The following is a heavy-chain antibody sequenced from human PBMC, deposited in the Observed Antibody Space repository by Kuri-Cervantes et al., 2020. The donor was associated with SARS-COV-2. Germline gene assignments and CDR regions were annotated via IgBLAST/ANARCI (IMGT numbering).Heavy chain of an antibody. CDR2: INPSGGST. Sequence: ASVKVSCKASGYTFTSYYIHWVRQAPGQGLEWMGIINPSGGSTSYAQKFQGRVTMTRDTSTSTVYMELSSLRSEDTAVYYCARQFITYYYDSSGYYVIDYWGQGTLVTVSS. J-gene: IGHJ4*02. D-gene: IGHD3-22*01. CDR3: ARQFITYYYDSSGYYVIDY. V-gene: IGHV1-46*01. CDR1: GYTFTSYY.